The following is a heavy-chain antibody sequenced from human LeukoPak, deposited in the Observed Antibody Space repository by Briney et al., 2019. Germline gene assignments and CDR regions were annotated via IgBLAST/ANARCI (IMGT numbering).Heavy chain of an antibody. V-gene: IGHV4-30-4*08. CDR1: GGSISSGDYY. Sequence: SETLSLTCTVSGGSISSGDYYWRWIRQPPGTGLEWIGYIYYSGSTYYNPSLKSRVTISVDTSKNQFSLKLSSVTAADTAVYYCARIKSGLYCSSTSCYRSYAFDIWGQGTMVTVSS. CDR3: ARIKSGLYCSSTSCYRSYAFDI. CDR2: IYYSGST. D-gene: IGHD2-2*01. J-gene: IGHJ3*02.